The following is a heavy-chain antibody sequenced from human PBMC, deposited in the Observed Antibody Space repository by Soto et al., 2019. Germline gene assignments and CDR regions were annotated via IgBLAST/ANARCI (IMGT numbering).Heavy chain of an antibody. CDR1: GYTFTSYD. CDR2: MNPNSGNT. CDR3: ARGVVLLRLGELSLGY. Sequence: QVQLVQSGAEVKKPGASVKVSCKASGYTFTSYDINWVRQATGQGLEWMGWMNPNSGNTGYAQKFQGRVTMTRNTSISTAYMEMSSLRSEETAVYYCARGVVLLRLGELSLGYWGQGTLVTVSS. J-gene: IGHJ4*02. D-gene: IGHD3-16*02. V-gene: IGHV1-8*01.